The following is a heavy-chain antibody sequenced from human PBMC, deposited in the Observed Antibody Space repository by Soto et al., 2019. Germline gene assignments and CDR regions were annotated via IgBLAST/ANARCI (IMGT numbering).Heavy chain of an antibody. CDR3: ASSSYDFRSGYITYPFDP. J-gene: IGHJ5*02. V-gene: IGHV3-33*01. Sequence: QVQLVESGGGVVQPGRSLRLSCAASGFTFSSYGMHWVRQAPGKGLEWVAVIWYDGSNKYYADSVKGRFTISRDNSKNTLYLQMNSLRAEDTAVYYCASSSYDFRSGYITYPFDPWGQGTLVTVSS. D-gene: IGHD3-3*01. CDR1: GFTFSSYG. CDR2: IWYDGSNK.